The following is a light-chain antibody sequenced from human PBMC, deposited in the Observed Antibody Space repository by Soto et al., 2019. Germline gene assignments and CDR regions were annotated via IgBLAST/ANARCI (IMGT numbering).Light chain of an antibody. CDR1: QDIRND. Sequence: AIQMTQSPTSLSASVGDRVTITCRASQDIRNDLGWYQQKPGEAPQLLIYAASTLQSGVPSRFSGSGSGTDFTLTISSLLPEDFATYYCLQDYNYPRTFGQGTKVEIK. CDR3: LQDYNYPRT. V-gene: IGKV1-6*01. CDR2: AAS. J-gene: IGKJ1*01.